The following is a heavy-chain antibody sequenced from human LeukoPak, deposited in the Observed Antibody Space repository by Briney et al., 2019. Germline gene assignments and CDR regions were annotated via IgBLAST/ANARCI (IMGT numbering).Heavy chain of an antibody. Sequence: PSETLSLTCTVSGVSISSYYWSWIRQPPGKGLEWVGRIYTSGSTNYNPSLKSRVTISVDTSKNQFSLKLSSVTAADTAVYYCARAALLGFGELLIDFWGQGTLVTVSS. D-gene: IGHD3-10*01. CDR2: IYTSGST. J-gene: IGHJ4*02. V-gene: IGHV4-4*08. CDR1: GVSISSYY. CDR3: ARAALLGFGELLIDF.